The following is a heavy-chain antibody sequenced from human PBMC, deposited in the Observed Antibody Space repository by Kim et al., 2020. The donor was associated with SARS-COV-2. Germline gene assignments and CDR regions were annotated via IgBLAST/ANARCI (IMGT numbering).Heavy chain of an antibody. CDR1: GFTLSYYS. D-gene: IGHD2-21*01. Sequence: GGSLRLSCAASGFTLSYYSMNWVRQAPGKGPEWLSYISSNSKTITHADSVKGRLTISRDNAKNSLFLQMNSLRDEDTAVYYCTRETDWSFDIWGQGTKVTVSS. CDR2: ISSNSKTI. J-gene: IGHJ3*02. V-gene: IGHV3-48*02. CDR3: TRETDWSFDI.